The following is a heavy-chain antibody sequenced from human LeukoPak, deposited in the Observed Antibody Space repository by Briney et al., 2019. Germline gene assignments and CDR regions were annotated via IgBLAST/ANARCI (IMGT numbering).Heavy chain of an antibody. J-gene: IGHJ4*02. CDR1: GGSMNNYY. V-gene: IGHV4-4*07. CDR2: IYTSGST. CDR3: ARGGGSYDRPIDY. Sequence: SETLSLTCTVSGGSMNNYYWSWIRQPAGKGLEWIGRIYTSGSTNYNPSLKSRVTMSVDTSKNQFSLKLSSVSAADTAVYYCARGGGSYDRPIDYWGQGTLVTVSS. D-gene: IGHD1-26*01.